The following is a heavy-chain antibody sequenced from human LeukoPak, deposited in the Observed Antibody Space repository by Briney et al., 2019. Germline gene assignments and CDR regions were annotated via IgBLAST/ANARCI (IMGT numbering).Heavy chain of an antibody. Sequence: SETLSLTCAVYGGSFSGYYWSWIRQPPGKGLEWIGEVSHRGGTNYNPSLKSRVTISVDTSKNQFSLKLSSVTAADTAVYYCARRRISMVRGTRRQNAFDIWGQGTMVTVSS. CDR3: ARRRISMVRGTRRQNAFDI. V-gene: IGHV4-34*01. J-gene: IGHJ3*02. CDR1: GGSFSGYY. D-gene: IGHD3-10*01. CDR2: VSHRGGT.